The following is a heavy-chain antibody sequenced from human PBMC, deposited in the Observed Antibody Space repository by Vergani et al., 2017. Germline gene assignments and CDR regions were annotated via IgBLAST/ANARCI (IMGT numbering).Heavy chain of an antibody. CDR3: AISGVGGKYYYYYMKV. CDR1: GGTFSSYA. D-gene: IGHD3-10*01. J-gene: IGHJ6*03. V-gene: IGHV1-69*12. Sequence: QVQLVQSGAEVKKPGSSVKVSCKASGGTFSSYAISWVRQAPGQGLEWMGGIIPNFGTASYAQKFQGRVTITADESTSTAYMELSRLRSEDTAGYYCAISGVGGKYYYYYMKVWGKGTTVTVSS. CDR2: IIPNFGTA.